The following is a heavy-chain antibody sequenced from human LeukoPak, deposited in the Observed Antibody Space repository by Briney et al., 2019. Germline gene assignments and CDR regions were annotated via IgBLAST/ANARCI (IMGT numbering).Heavy chain of an antibody. V-gene: IGHV1-18*01. Sequence: GASVKVSCKASGYTFTSYGISWVRQAPGQGLEWMGWISAYNGNTNYAQKLQGRVTMTTDTSTSTAYMELRSLRSDDTAVYYCARLGAPLTYYDFWSGYPYFDYWGQGTLVTVSS. J-gene: IGHJ4*02. CDR2: ISAYNGNT. CDR1: GYTFTSYG. CDR3: ARLGAPLTYYDFWSGYPYFDY. D-gene: IGHD3-3*01.